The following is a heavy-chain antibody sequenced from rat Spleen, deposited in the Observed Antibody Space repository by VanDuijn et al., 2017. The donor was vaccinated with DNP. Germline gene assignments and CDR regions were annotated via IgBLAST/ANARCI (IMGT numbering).Heavy chain of an antibody. CDR2: ISYDGGST. CDR1: GFTFSDYY. V-gene: IGHV5-20*01. J-gene: IGHJ2*01. CDR3: TRERQYMFDY. D-gene: IGHD1-9*01. Sequence: EVQLVESGGGLVQPGRSLKLSCAASGFTFSDYYMAWVRQAPTKGLEWVASISYDGGSTYYRNSVKGRFTISRDNAKRSLYLQMNSLKSEDSATYYCTRERQYMFDYWGQGVMVTVSS.